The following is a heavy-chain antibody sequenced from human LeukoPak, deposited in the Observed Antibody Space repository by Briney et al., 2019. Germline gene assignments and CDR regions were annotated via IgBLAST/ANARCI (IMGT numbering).Heavy chain of an antibody. CDR2: LSTGGGST. CDR3: AKGGGFDWLNYYYMDV. CDR1: GFTFTSYG. Sequence: PGGSLRLSCAPSGFTFTSYGTTWVRHPPGTGRGWVSPLSTGGGSTYYADSVKGRFTISRDNSKNTLYLQMSSLRAEDTAVYYCAKGGGFDWLNYYYMDVWGKGTTVIISS. V-gene: IGHV3-23*01. D-gene: IGHD3-9*01. J-gene: IGHJ6*03.